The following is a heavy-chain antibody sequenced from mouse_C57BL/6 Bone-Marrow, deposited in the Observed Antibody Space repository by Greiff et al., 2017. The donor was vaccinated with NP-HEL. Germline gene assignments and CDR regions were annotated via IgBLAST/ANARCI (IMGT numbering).Heavy chain of an antibody. V-gene: IGHV5-4*01. J-gene: IGHJ2*01. CDR3: ARYSNYGY. D-gene: IGHD2-5*01. Sequence: EVQGVKSGGGLVKPGGSLKLSCAASGFTFSSYAMSWVRQTPEKRLEWVATISDGGSYTYYPDNVKGRFTISRDNAKNNLYLQMSHLKSEDTAMYYCARYSNYGYWGQGTTLTVSS. CDR1: GFTFSSYA. CDR2: ISDGGSYT.